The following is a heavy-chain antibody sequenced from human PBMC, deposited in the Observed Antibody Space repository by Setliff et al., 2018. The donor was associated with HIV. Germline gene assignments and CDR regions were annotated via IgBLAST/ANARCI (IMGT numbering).Heavy chain of an antibody. V-gene: IGHV3-11*04. CDR2: ISSSGDTK. Sequence: PGGSLRLSCAASGFTFSDYYMSWIRQAPGKGLEWVSYISSSGDTKYYTDSVKGRFTISRDNAKNSLYLQMNSLRAEDTAVYYCARYYGDYDSPFDYWGQGTLVTVSS. D-gene: IGHD4-17*01. J-gene: IGHJ4*02. CDR3: ARYYGDYDSPFDY. CDR1: GFTFSDYY.